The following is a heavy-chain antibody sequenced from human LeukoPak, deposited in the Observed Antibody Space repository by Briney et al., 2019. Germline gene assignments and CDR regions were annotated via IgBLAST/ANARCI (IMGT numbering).Heavy chain of an antibody. V-gene: IGHV4-31*03. CDR2: IYYSGST. D-gene: IGHD4-17*01. CDR3: ASTSSTTVTPFDY. Sequence: KASETLSLTCTVSGGSISSGGYYWSWIRQHPGKGLEWIGYIYYSGSTYYNPSLKSRVTISVDTSKNQFSLKLSSVTAADTAVYYCASTSSTTVTPFDYWGRGTLVTVSS. J-gene: IGHJ4*02. CDR1: GGSISSGGYY.